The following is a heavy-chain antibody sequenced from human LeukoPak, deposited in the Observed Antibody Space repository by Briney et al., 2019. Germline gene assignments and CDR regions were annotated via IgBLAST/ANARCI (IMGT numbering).Heavy chain of an antibody. Sequence: GGSLRLSCAASGFTFSSYAMTWIRQAPEKGLEWVSSISGGGDNIKYADSAKGRFTISRDNSKNTLYLQMDSLRVEDTAVYYCGKDPNGDYIGAFDFWGQGTMVTVSS. CDR3: GKDPNGDYIGAFDF. J-gene: IGHJ3*01. CDR2: ISGGGDNI. D-gene: IGHD4-17*01. V-gene: IGHV3-23*01. CDR1: GFTFSSYA.